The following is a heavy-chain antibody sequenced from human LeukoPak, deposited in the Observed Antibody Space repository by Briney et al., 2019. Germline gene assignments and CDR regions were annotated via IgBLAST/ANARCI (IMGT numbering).Heavy chain of an antibody. CDR2: INRDGSST. CDR1: GFTSSNFW. CDR3: AKDGPEGKRVFDI. J-gene: IGHJ3*02. D-gene: IGHD3/OR15-3a*01. Sequence: GGSLRLSCAASGFTSSNFWMHWVRQTPGKGLVWVSRINRDGSSTNYVDSVKGRFTISRDNAKNTLYLQMNSLRDEDTAVYYCAKDGPEGKRVFDIWGQGTMVTVSS. V-gene: IGHV3-74*01.